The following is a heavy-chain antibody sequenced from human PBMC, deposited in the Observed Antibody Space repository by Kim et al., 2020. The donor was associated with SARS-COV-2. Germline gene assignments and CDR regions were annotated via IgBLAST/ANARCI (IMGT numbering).Heavy chain of an antibody. Sequence: GGSLRLSCAASGFSFGDYAMHWVRQAPGKGLEWVSGISWNSGSIGYADSVKGRFTISRDNAKNSLYLQTNSLRAEDTALYYCAKDIFISPVGYMDVWGKGTTVTVFS. CDR2: ISWNSGSI. J-gene: IGHJ6*03. CDR3: AKDIFISPVGYMDV. V-gene: IGHV3-9*01. CDR1: GFSFGDYA.